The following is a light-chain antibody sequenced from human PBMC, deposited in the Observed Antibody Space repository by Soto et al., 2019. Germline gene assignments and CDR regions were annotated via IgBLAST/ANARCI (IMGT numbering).Light chain of an antibody. J-gene: IGLJ2*01. V-gene: IGLV2-14*01. CDR3: SSYTTGTSVV. CDR2: DVS. Sequence: QSVLTQPASVSGSPGQSITISCTGTNSDVGAYNYVSWYQQHPGKAPKLMIYDVSNRPSGVSDRFSGSKSGNTASLTIAGPQAEDEANYYCSSYTTGTSVVFGGGTKVTVL. CDR1: NSDVGAYNY.